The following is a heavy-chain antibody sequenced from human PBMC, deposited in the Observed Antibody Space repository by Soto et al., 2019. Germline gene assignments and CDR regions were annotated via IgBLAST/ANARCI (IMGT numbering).Heavy chain of an antibody. CDR2: LNVGTGNT. Sequence: QVQLVQSGGEVKKPGASVKVSCKASGYIFSKYAIHWVRQVPGHKLEWMGWLNVGTGNTKYSQKFQGRVTITRDTAATTAYMELHSLTSEDTAVYYCARESRYCFLWFDPWGQGTLVTVSS. CDR3: ARESRYCFLWFDP. J-gene: IGHJ5*02. V-gene: IGHV1-3*01. CDR1: GYIFSKYA. D-gene: IGHD5-12*01.